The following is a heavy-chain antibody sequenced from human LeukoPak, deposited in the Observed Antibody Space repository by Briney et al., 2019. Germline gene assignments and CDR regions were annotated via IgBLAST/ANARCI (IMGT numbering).Heavy chain of an antibody. V-gene: IGHV3-21*01. Sequence: PGGSLRLSCTTSGFIFAKYAMAWVRQSPGKGLEWVSTISASGADTYYADSVRGRFTISRDNAKNSLYLQMNSLRAEDTAVYYCARGTMFPYYFDYWGQGTLVTVSS. J-gene: IGHJ4*02. D-gene: IGHD3-10*02. CDR3: ARGTMFPYYFDY. CDR2: ISASGADT. CDR1: GFIFAKYA.